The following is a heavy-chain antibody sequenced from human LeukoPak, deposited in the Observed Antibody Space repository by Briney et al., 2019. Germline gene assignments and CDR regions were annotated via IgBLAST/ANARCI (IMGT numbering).Heavy chain of an antibody. D-gene: IGHD3-10*02. CDR3: AELGITMIGGV. Sequence: PGGSLRLSCAASGFTFSSYAMSWVRQAPGKGLEWVSGISGSGGNIHYVDSVKGRFTISRDNSKNMLYLQMNSLRAEDTAVYYCAELGITMIGGVWGKGTTVTISS. V-gene: IGHV3-23*01. CDR1: GFTFSSYA. J-gene: IGHJ6*04. CDR2: ISGSGGNI.